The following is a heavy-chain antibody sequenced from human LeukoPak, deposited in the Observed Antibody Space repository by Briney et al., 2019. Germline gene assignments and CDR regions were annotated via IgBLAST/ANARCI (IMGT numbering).Heavy chain of an antibody. CDR1: GGSISSSTYY. CDR2: FYSSGST. Sequence: SETLSLTCTVSGGSISSSTYYWVWIRQSPGKGLEWIGDFYSSGSTYYNPSLKSRVTISVNTSKNQFSLNLTSVTAADTAVYYCARQFDYCGQGTLVTVSS. J-gene: IGHJ4*02. CDR3: ARQFDY. V-gene: IGHV4-39*01.